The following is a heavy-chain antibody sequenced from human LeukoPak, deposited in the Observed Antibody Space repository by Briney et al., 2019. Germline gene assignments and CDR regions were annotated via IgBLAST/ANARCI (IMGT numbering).Heavy chain of an antibody. CDR2: INVDSGNT. CDR3: ARGPYSYDSSGAFDI. CDR1: GYTFTSYA. V-gene: IGHV1-3*01. Sequence: ASVKVSCKASGYTFTSYAMHWVRQAPGQRLEWMAWINVDSGNTKYSQEFQGRVTITRDTSASTAYMELSSLRSDDTAVYYCARGPYSYDSSGAFDIWGQGTMVTVSS. J-gene: IGHJ3*02. D-gene: IGHD3-22*01.